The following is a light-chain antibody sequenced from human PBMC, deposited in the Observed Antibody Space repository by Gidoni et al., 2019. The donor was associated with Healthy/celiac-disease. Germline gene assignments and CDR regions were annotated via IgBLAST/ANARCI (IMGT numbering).Light chain of an antibody. J-gene: IGLJ3*02. V-gene: IGLV7-43*01. CDR2: STS. CDR3: LLYYGGAWV. Sequence: QTVVTQEPSLTVSPGGTVTLTCASSTGAVTSGYYPNWFQQKPGQAPRALIYSTSNKHYWTPARFSGSLLGGKAALTLSGVQPEDEAEYDCLLYYGGAWVFGGGTKLTVL. CDR1: TGAVTSGYY.